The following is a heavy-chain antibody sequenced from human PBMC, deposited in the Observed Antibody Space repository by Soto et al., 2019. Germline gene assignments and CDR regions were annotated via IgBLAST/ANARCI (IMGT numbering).Heavy chain of an antibody. V-gene: IGHV1-69*13. CDR3: ARFAGSSGYVDY. Sequence: SVKVSCKASGGTFSNYAISWVRQAPGQGLEWMGGIIPMFATPSYARKFQGRVTITADESTSTVYMELSSLRSEDSAIYYCARFAGSSGYVDYWGQGSLVTVSS. CDR2: IIPMFATP. J-gene: IGHJ4*02. CDR1: GGTFSNYA. D-gene: IGHD3-22*01.